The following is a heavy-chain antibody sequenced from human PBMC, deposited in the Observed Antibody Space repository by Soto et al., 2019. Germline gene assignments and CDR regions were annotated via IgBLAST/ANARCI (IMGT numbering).Heavy chain of an antibody. V-gene: IGHV3-21*06. CDR2: ISSTTNYI. CDR3: ARESEDLTSNFDY. Sequence: RGSLRLSCAASGFTFTRYSMNWVRQAPGKGLEWVSSISSTTNYIYYGDSMKGRFTISRDNAKNSLYLEMNSLRAEDTAVYYCARESEDLTSNFDYWGQGTLVTVSS. J-gene: IGHJ4*02. CDR1: GFTFTRYS.